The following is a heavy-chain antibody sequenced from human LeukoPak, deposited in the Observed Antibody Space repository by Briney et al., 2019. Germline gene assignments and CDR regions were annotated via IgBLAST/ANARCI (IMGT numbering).Heavy chain of an antibody. J-gene: IGHJ4*02. CDR1: GYTFSNYG. CDR3: ARGRGPYCGGDCPLDY. V-gene: IGHV1-18*01. CDR2: ISTHNGNT. Sequence: ASVKVSCKASGYTFSNYGINWVRQAPGQGFECMGWISTHNGNTNYAQKFHGRVTMTADTSTSTVYMELRSLRSDDTAVYYCARGRGPYCGGDCPLDYWGQGTLVTVSS. D-gene: IGHD2-21*02.